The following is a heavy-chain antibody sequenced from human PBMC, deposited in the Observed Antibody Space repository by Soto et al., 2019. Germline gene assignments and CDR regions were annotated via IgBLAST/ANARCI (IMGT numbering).Heavy chain of an antibody. CDR3: ARWGIAAADDAFDI. Sequence: QVQLVESGGGVVQPGRSLRLSCAAPGFTFSSYGMHWVRQAPGKGLEWVAVIWYDGSNKYYADSVKGRFTISRDNSKNTLYLQMNSLRAEDTAVYYCARWGIAAADDAFDIWGQGTMVTVSS. V-gene: IGHV3-33*01. CDR2: IWYDGSNK. J-gene: IGHJ3*02. CDR1: GFTFSSYG. D-gene: IGHD6-13*01.